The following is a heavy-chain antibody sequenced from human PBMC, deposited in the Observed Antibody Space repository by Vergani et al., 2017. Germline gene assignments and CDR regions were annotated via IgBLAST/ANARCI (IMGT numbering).Heavy chain of an antibody. D-gene: IGHD3-10*01. CDR1: GFTFSSYA. Sequence: EVQLLESGGGLVQPGGSLRLSCAASGFTFSSYAMSWVRQAPGKGLEWVSAISGSGGSTYYADSVKGRFTISRDNSKNTLYLQMNSLRAEDTAVYYCARERWDGSGSLTNWFDPWGQGTLVTVSS. CDR3: ARERWDGSGSLTNWFDP. CDR2: ISGSGGST. V-gene: IGHV3-23*01. J-gene: IGHJ5*02.